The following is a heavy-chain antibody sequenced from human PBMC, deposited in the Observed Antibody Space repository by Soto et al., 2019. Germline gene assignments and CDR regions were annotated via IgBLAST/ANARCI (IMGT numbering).Heavy chain of an antibody. Sequence: QITLKESGPTLVRPTQTLTLTCAFSGFSLSTSGVGVGWIRQPPGKALEWLAVIYWDDSKHYSPSLRSGLTIPQDPSKNQVVLTMTNMDPMDTGTYYCAHKGPEDWPLDYWGQGTLVTVSS. CDR1: GFSLSTSGVG. CDR3: AHKGPEDWPLDY. V-gene: IGHV2-5*02. CDR2: IYWDDSK. J-gene: IGHJ4*02. D-gene: IGHD3-9*01.